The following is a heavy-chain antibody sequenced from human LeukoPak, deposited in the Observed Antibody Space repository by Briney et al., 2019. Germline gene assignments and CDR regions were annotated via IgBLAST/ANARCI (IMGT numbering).Heavy chain of an antibody. Sequence: ASVKVSCKASGYTFTSYDINWVRQAPGKGLEWMGGFDPEDGETIYAQKFQGRVTMTEDTSTDTAYMELSSLRSEDTAVYYCATRLLIAAAGTWWFDPWGQGTLVTVSS. CDR3: ATRLLIAAAGTWWFDP. D-gene: IGHD6-13*01. CDR1: GYTFTSYD. V-gene: IGHV1-24*01. J-gene: IGHJ5*02. CDR2: FDPEDGET.